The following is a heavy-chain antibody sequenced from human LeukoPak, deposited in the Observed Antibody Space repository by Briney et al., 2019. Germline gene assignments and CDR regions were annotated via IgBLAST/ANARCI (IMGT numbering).Heavy chain of an antibody. Sequence: SVKVSCKASGDTFSSYAISWVRQAPGQGLEWVGRIIPIFGIANYAQKFQGRVTITADKSTSTAYMELSSLRSEDTAVYYCARALGHYYDSSGYPSYWYFDLWGRGTLVTVSS. CDR3: ARALGHYYDSSGYPSYWYFDL. J-gene: IGHJ2*01. D-gene: IGHD3-22*01. V-gene: IGHV1-69*04. CDR1: GDTFSSYA. CDR2: IIPIFGIA.